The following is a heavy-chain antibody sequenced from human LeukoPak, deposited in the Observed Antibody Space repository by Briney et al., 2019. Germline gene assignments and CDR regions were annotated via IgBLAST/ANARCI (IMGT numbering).Heavy chain of an antibody. V-gene: IGHV4-39*01. CDR3: ARRSNKGPYSYITNDY. Sequence: PSETLSLTCTVSGASISNPDYYWGGTPQPPGKGLEWIVSVGYSGGTYYNPSLNGRVTIAVDTSSDQVSLNLNSVTAADTAVYYCARRSNKGPYSYITNDYWGQGTLVTVSS. D-gene: IGHD5-18*01. J-gene: IGHJ4*02. CDR2: VGYSGGT. CDR1: GASISNPDYY.